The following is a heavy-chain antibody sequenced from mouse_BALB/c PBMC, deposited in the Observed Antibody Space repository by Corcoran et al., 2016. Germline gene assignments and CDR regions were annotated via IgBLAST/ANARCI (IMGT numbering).Heavy chain of an antibody. J-gene: IGHJ4*01. CDR3: ARDYDYAMDY. Sequence: EVQLQQSGAELVKPGASVKLSCTASGVNIKDTYMHWVKQRPEQGLERIGRIDPANGNTKYDPKFQGKATITVDTSSNTAYLLLSSLTSEDTAVYYCARDYDYAMDYWGQGTSVTVSS. D-gene: IGHD1-1*01. V-gene: IGHV14-3*02. CDR1: GVNIKDTY. CDR2: IDPANGNT.